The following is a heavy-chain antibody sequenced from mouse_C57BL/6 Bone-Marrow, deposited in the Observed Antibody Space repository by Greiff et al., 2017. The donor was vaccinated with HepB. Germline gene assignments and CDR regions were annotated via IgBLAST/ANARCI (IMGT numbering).Heavy chain of an antibody. CDR1: GYAFSSYW. CDR3: ARRGYDYDDGAWFAY. CDR2: IYPGDGDT. Sequence: QVQLKESGAELVKPGASVKISCKASGYAFSSYWMNWVKQRPGKGLEWIGQIYPGDGDTNYNGKFKGKATLTADKSSSTAYMQLSSLTSEDSAVYFCARRGYDYDDGAWFAYWGQGTLVTVSA. D-gene: IGHD2-4*01. V-gene: IGHV1-80*01. J-gene: IGHJ3*01.